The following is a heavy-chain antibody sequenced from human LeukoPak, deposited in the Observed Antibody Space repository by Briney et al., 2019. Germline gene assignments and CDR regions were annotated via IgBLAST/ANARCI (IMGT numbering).Heavy chain of an antibody. D-gene: IGHD2-2*01. CDR2: IYYSGST. Sequence: SETLSLTCTVSGGSISSSSYYWGWIRQPPGKGLEWIGSIYYSGSTYYNPSLKSRITISVDTSKNQFSLKLSSVTAADTAVYYCARRGYCSNMSCRNWFDPWGQGTLVTVSS. J-gene: IGHJ5*02. CDR1: GGSISSSSYY. CDR3: ARRGYCSNMSCRNWFDP. V-gene: IGHV4-39*01.